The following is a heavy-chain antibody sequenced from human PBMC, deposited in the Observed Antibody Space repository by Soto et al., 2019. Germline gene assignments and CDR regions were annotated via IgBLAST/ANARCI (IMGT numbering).Heavy chain of an antibody. CDR3: ASGPFSRGVGATNHSH. CDR2: IYPSGST. Sequence: PSETLSLTCTVYGGSFSDYCWTWIRQSPGKGLDWIGEIYPSGSTNYSPSLKSRVTISVDTSKSQFSLKLTSVTAADTAVYYCASGPFSRGVGATNHSHWGQETLVTVSS. J-gene: IGHJ4*02. D-gene: IGHD1-26*01. CDR1: GGSFSDYC. V-gene: IGHV4-34*01.